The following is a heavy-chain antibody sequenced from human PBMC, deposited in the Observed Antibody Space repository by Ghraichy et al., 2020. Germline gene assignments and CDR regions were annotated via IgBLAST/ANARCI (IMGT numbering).Heavy chain of an antibody. CDR3: ARGGYCSSTSCSTGYYYYGMDV. CDR2: ISPPSSTI. J-gene: IGHJ6*02. V-gene: IGHV3-48*04. D-gene: IGHD2-2*01. CDR1: GFTFSSYS. Sequence: SCAASGFTFSSYSMSWVRQAPGKGLEWVSYISPPSSTIYYVASVKGRFTISRDNAKNSLYLQMNSLRAEDTAVYYCARGGYCSSTSCSTGYYYYGMDVWGQGTTVTVSS.